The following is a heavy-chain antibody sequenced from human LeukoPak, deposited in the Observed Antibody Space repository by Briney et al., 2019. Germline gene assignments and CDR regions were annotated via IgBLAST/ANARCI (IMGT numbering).Heavy chain of an antibody. Sequence: GGSLRLSCAAAGFPFSDYDIHWVRQATGKGLEWVSAIGTTGDTYYAGPVKGRFTIPRENAKNSLYLQMNTLRAGDTAVYYCARGGYSYGSVLTHFDYWGQGTLVTVSS. CDR1: GFPFSDYD. CDR2: IGTTGDT. J-gene: IGHJ4*02. CDR3: ARGGYSYGSVLTHFDY. D-gene: IGHD5-18*01. V-gene: IGHV3-13*04.